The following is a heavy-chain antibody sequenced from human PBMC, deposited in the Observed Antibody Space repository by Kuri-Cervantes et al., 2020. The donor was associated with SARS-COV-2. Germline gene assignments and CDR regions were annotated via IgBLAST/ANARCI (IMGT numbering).Heavy chain of an antibody. Sequence: SETLSLTCTAPGGSISSYYWSWIRQPPGEGLEWIGYIYYSGSTNYNPSLKSRVTISVDTSKNQFSLKMSSVTAADTAVYYCARHTGAYCGGDCYVDYWGQGTLVTVSS. J-gene: IGHJ4*02. V-gene: IGHV4-59*08. CDR3: ARHTGAYCGGDCYVDY. D-gene: IGHD2-21*02. CDR1: GGSISSYY. CDR2: IYYSGST.